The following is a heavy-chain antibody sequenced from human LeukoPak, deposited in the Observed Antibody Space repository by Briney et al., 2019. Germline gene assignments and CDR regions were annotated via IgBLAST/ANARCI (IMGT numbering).Heavy chain of an antibody. CDR1: GYSFTSYW. J-gene: IGHJ4*02. CDR2: IYLGDSDT. CDR3: ARSPTVTPEFDY. D-gene: IGHD4-17*01. Sequence: GESLKISCKGSGYSFTSYWIGWVRQMPGKGLERMGIIYLGDSDTRYSPSFQGQVTISADKSIRTVYLQWSSLKASDTAMYYCARSPTVTPEFDYWGQGTLVTVSS. V-gene: IGHV5-51*01.